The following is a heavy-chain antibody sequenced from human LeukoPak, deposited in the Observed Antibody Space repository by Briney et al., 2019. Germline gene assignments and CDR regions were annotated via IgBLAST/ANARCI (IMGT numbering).Heavy chain of an antibody. CDR2: IKEDGTRD. J-gene: IGHJ4*02. CDR3: ARDTKGGYFDL. CDR1: GFTINTYW. Sequence: PGGSLRLSCAASGFTINTYWMNWVRQAPGKGLEWLANIKEDGTRDYYVESVKGRFTISKDNAKTSLYLQLSSLRAEDTAVYYCARDTKGGYFDLWGQGTLVTVSS. V-gene: IGHV3-7*01.